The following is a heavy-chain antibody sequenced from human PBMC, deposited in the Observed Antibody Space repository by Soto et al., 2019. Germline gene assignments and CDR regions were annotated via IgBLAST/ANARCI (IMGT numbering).Heavy chain of an antibody. CDR3: ARVRVAAAGRGPYNWFDP. J-gene: IGHJ5*02. CDR1: GGTFSSYA. D-gene: IGHD6-13*01. V-gene: IGHV1-69*13. Sequence: ASVKVSCKASGGTFSSYAISWVRQAPGQGLEWMGGVIPIFGTANYAQKFQGRVTITADESTSTAYMELSSLRSGDTAVYYCARVRVAAAGRGPYNWFDPWGQGTLVPVSS. CDR2: VIPIFGTA.